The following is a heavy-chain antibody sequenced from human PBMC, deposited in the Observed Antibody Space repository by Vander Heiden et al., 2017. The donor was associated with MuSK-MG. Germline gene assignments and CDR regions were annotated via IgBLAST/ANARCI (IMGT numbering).Heavy chain of an antibody. CDR3: FKDGNHGGADC. CDR1: GFIFDKYA. V-gene: IGHV3-9*01. CDR2: ILYNGAKR. D-gene: IGHD3-16*01. Sequence: EGQLVETGGGLVHPGMSLRLSCAASGFIFDKYAMHWDRQAPGKGLEWVAGILYNGAKRGYADSVKGRFTISWDNVKNSLFLQKKSLKTEDTAFYYCFKDGNHGGADCWVQVTLV. J-gene: IGHJ4*02.